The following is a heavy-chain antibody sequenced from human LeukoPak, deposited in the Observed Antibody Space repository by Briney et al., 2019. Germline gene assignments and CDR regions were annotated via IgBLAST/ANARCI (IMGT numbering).Heavy chain of an antibody. V-gene: IGHV3-21*01. CDR2: INTVGSYI. CDR1: GFTFTIYS. Sequence: PGGSLRLSCAASGFTFTIYSFNWVRQAPGKGLEWVSSINTVGSYIYYADSVKGRFTISRDDADNSLYLQMNSLRAEDTAVYFCARLKRNSDRSGFYYYYDNWGQGTLVTVSS. CDR3: ARLKRNSDRSGFYYYYDN. J-gene: IGHJ4*02. D-gene: IGHD3-22*01.